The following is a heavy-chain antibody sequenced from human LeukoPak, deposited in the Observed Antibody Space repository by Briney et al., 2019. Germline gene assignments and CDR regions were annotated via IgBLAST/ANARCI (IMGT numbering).Heavy chain of an antibody. D-gene: IGHD2-2*01. CDR3: AKDHLGYCSSTSCSGGSDY. CDR1: GFTFSSYG. Sequence: GGSLKLSCAASGFTFSSYGMHWVRQAPGKGLEWVAFIRYDGSNIYYADSVKGRFTISRDNSKNTLYLQMNSLRAEDTAVYYCAKDHLGYCSSTSCSGGSDYWGQGTLVTVSS. J-gene: IGHJ4*02. V-gene: IGHV3-30*02. CDR2: IRYDGSNI.